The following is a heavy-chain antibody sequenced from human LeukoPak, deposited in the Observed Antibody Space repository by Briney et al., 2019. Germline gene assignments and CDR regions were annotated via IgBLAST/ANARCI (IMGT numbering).Heavy chain of an antibody. CDR3: ARNVRTYYDFWSGYYPSWFDP. V-gene: IGHV4-59*01. J-gene: IGHJ5*02. CDR1: GGSISSYY. Sequence: SETLSLTCTVSGGSISSYYWSWIRQPPGKGLEWIGYIYYSGSTNYNPSLKSRVTISVDTSKNQFSLKLSSVTAADTAVYYCARNVRTYYDFWSGYYPSWFDPWGQGALVTVSS. D-gene: IGHD3-3*01. CDR2: IYYSGST.